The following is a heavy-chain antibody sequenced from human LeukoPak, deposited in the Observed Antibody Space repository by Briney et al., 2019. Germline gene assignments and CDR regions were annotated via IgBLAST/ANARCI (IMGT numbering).Heavy chain of an antibody. Sequence: ASVKVSCKASGYTFTSYGISWVRQAPGQGLEWMGWISAYNGNTNYAQKLQGRATMTTDTSTSTAYMELSSLRSEDTAVYYCARERIAAAGNDYYYYGMDVWGQGTTVTVSS. D-gene: IGHD6-13*01. CDR2: ISAYNGNT. CDR3: ARERIAAAGNDYYYYGMDV. V-gene: IGHV1-18*01. CDR1: GYTFTSYG. J-gene: IGHJ6*02.